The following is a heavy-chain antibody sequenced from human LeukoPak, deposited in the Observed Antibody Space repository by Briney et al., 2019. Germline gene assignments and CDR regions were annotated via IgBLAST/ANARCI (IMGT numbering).Heavy chain of an antibody. D-gene: IGHD6-19*01. V-gene: IGHV3-48*04. CDR2: ISSSSSTI. J-gene: IGHJ4*02. CDR1: GFTFSSYS. Sequence: GGSLRLSCAASGFTFSSYSMNWVRQAPGKGLEWVSYISSSSSTIYYADSVKGRFTISRDNAKNSLYLQMNSLRAEDTAVYYCARAPLGYSSGWFDYWGQGALVTVSS. CDR3: ARAPLGYSSGWFDY.